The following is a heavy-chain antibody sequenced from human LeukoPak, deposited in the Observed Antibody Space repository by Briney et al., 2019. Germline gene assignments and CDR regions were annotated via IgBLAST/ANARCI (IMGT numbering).Heavy chain of an antibody. D-gene: IGHD3-22*01. Sequence: GGSLRLSCAASGFTFSSYWMSWVRQAPGKGLEWVANIKQDGSEKYCVDSVKGRFTISRDNAKNSLYLQMNSLRAEDTAVYYCARITDYYDSSGYFGVGAFDIWGQGTMVTVSS. V-gene: IGHV3-7*04. CDR1: GFTFSSYW. CDR2: IKQDGSEK. CDR3: ARITDYYDSSGYFGVGAFDI. J-gene: IGHJ3*02.